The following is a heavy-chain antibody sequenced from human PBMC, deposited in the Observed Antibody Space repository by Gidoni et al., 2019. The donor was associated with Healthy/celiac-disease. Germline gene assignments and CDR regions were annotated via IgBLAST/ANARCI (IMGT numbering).Heavy chain of an antibody. V-gene: IGHV3-23*01. CDR3: AKDEGGEQQLVGGYFDY. CDR2: ISGSGGST. CDR1: GFTFPSYA. D-gene: IGHD6-13*01. Sequence: EVQLLESGGGLVQPGGSLRLSCAASGFTFPSYAMSWVRQAPGKGLAWSSGISGSGGSTYYADSVKGRFTISRDNSKNTLYLQMNSLRAEDTAVYYCAKDEGGEQQLVGGYFDYWGQGTLVTVSS. J-gene: IGHJ4*02.